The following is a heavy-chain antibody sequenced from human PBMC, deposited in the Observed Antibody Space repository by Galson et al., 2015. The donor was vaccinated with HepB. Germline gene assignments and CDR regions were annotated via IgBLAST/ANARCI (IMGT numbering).Heavy chain of an antibody. CDR2: IKENGNEK. J-gene: IGHJ4*02. CDR1: GFDFSRYW. D-gene: IGHD5-18*01. Sequence: SLRLSCAASGFDFSRYWMSWFRQAPGKGLEWVATIKENGNEKDSVASVRGRFTISRDNSKNSLYLQMNSLRAEDTAIYFCARISGDYTYGRFWGQGTLVTVSS. V-gene: IGHV3-7*03. CDR3: ARISGDYTYGRF.